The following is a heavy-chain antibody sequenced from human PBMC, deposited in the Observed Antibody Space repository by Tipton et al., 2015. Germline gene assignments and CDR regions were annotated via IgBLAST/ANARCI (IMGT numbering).Heavy chain of an antibody. D-gene: IGHD2-21*01. Sequence: TLSLTCSVSGDSISSGRYYWGWIRQSPEKGLEWIGSIYYTGTTHYNPSLKGRLTISLDTTKNHFSLRLNSVTAADTAVYYCARQGTVVVIGMSHYYYYGMDVWGQGTTVTVSS. CDR3: ARQGTVVVIGMSHYYYYGMDV. CDR2: IYYTGTT. J-gene: IGHJ6*02. CDR1: GDSISSGRYY. V-gene: IGHV4-39*01.